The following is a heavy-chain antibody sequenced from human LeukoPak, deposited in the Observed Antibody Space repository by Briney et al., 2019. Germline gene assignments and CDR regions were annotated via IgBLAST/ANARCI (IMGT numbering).Heavy chain of an antibody. CDR3: ARESGYAVGDF. CDR1: GFTFSNYD. Sequence: GGSLRLSCAASGFTFSNYDMNWVRQAPGKGLERVSAISGSGGSTYYADSVKGRFTISRDNSKNTLYLQMNSLRAEDTAVYYCARESGYAVGDFWGQGTLVTVSS. CDR2: ISGSGGST. D-gene: IGHD5-12*01. J-gene: IGHJ4*02. V-gene: IGHV3-23*01.